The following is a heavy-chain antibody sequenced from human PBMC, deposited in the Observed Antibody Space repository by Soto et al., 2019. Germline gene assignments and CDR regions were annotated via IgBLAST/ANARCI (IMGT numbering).Heavy chain of an antibody. Sequence: PSETLSLTCAVYGGSFSGYYWSWIRQPPGKGLEWIGEINHSGSTNYNPSLKSRVTISVDTSKNQFSLKLSSVTAADTAVYYCARVRYYYGSGSYYQYYYYYYGMDVWGQGTTVTVPS. D-gene: IGHD3-10*01. CDR2: INHSGST. J-gene: IGHJ6*02. V-gene: IGHV4-34*01. CDR3: ARVRYYYGSGSYYQYYYYYYGMDV. CDR1: GGSFSGYY.